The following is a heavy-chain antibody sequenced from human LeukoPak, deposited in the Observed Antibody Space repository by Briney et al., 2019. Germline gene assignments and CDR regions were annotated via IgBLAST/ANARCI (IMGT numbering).Heavy chain of an antibody. CDR1: GYTFINNW. V-gene: IGHV1-46*01. D-gene: IGHD6-13*01. Sequence: ASVKVSCKASGYTFINNWMHWVRQAPRQGLEWVGLINPTGTTTLYAQKFQGRVTLTRDMSTSTDYMELRSLKSEDTAVYYCARVVGSWGAFDIWGQGTMVTVSS. CDR3: ARVVGSWGAFDI. J-gene: IGHJ3*02. CDR2: INPTGTTT.